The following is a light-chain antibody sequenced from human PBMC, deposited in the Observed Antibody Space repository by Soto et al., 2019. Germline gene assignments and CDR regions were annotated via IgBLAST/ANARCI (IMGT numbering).Light chain of an antibody. J-gene: IGKJ1*01. Sequence: DIQMTQSPSTLSASVGDRVTISCRASQSISSWLAWYQQKPGKAPKLLIYDASSLESGVPSRFSGSGSGTEFTLTISSLQHDDFATYYCQQYSSYPRTFGQGTKVEIK. V-gene: IGKV1-5*01. CDR1: QSISSW. CDR2: DAS. CDR3: QQYSSYPRT.